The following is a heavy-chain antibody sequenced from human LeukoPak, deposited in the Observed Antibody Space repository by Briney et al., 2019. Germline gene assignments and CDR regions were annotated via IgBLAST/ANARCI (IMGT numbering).Heavy chain of an antibody. Sequence: SEXLSLTCTVSGGSISSYYWSWIRQPPGKGLEGIGYIYYSGSTNYNPSLTSGVTISVDTSKNQFSLKLSSVTAADTAVYYCARDRGIAAAVHTTRYYFDYWGQGTLVTVSS. CDR2: IYYSGST. CDR3: ARDRGIAAAVHTTRYYFDY. CDR1: GGSISSYY. J-gene: IGHJ4*02. D-gene: IGHD6-13*01. V-gene: IGHV4-59*01.